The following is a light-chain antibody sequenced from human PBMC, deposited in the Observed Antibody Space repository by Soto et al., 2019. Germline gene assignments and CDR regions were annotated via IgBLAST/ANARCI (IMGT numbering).Light chain of an antibody. CDR3: QTWGTGIRV. CDR2: LNSDGSH. Sequence: QLVLTQSPSASASLGASVKLTCTLSSGHSSYAIAWHQQQPEKGPRYLMKLNSDGSHSKGDGIPDRFSGSSSGAERYLTISSLQAEDGADYYGQTWGTGIRVFGTGTKVTVL. CDR1: SGHSSYA. V-gene: IGLV4-69*01. J-gene: IGLJ1*01.